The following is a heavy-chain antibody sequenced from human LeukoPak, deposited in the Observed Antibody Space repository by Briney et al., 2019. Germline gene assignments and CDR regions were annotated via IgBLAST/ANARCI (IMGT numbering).Heavy chain of an antibody. Sequence: GGSLRLSCAASGFAFSDHFMDWVRQAPGKGLEWVGRIRNKVNSYTTQYAASVKGRFTISRDDSKNSLYLQMNSLTAGDAAVYYCAGVSAGLVEYWGQGTRVIVSS. CDR3: AGVSAGLVEY. J-gene: IGHJ4*02. D-gene: IGHD2/OR15-2a*01. CDR1: GFAFSDHF. CDR2: IRNKVNSYTT. V-gene: IGHV3-72*01.